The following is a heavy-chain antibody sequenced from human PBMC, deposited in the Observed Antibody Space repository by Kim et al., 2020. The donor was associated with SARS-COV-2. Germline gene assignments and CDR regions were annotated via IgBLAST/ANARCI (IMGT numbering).Heavy chain of an antibody. CDR2: INHSGST. J-gene: IGHJ6*02. Sequence: SETLSLTCAVYGGSFSGYYWSWIRQPPGKGLEWIGEINHSGSTNYNPSLKSRVTISVDTSKNQFSLKLSSVTAADTAVYYCARGREYYGSGSYYKSHYGMDVWCQGTTVTVSS. CDR1: GGSFSGYY. D-gene: IGHD3-10*01. V-gene: IGHV4-34*01. CDR3: ARGREYYGSGSYYKSHYGMDV.